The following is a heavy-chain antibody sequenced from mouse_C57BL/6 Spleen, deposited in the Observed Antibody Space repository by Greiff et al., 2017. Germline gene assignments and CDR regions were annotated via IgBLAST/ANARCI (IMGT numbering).Heavy chain of an antibody. V-gene: IGHV5-17*01. J-gene: IGHJ4*01. CDR2: ISSGSSTI. CDR1: GFTFSDYG. Sequence: EVHLVESGGGLVKPGGSLKLSCAASGFTFSDYGMHWVRQAPEKGLEWVAYISSGSSTIYYADTVKGRFTISRDNAKNTLFLQMTSLRSEDTAMYYCASRDYDAMDYWGQGTSVTVSS. CDR3: ASRDYDAMDY.